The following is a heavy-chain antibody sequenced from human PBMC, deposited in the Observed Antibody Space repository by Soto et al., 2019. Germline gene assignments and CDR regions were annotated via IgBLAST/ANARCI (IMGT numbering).Heavy chain of an antibody. CDR1: GFTFRTNW. V-gene: IGHV3-7*01. CDR3: ARVVAGAFDI. Sequence: PGGSLRLSCAASGFTFRTNWMSWVRQAPGKGLEWVANIKQGGSEKYYVDSVKGRFTISRDNAKNSLYLQMNSLRAEDTAVYYCARVVAGAFDIWGQGTMVTVSS. J-gene: IGHJ3*02. D-gene: IGHD2-15*01. CDR2: IKQGGSEK.